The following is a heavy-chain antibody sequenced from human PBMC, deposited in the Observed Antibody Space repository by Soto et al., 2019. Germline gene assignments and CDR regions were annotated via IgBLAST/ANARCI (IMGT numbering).Heavy chain of an antibody. V-gene: IGHV1-2*02. J-gene: IGHJ4*02. CDR1: GYTFNSQG. D-gene: IGHD6-13*01. CDR3: ARDGGRGSSSWFLDY. Sequence: GASVKVSCKASGYTFNSQGISWVRQAPGQGLEWMGWINPNSGGTNYAQKFQGRVTMTRDTSISTAYMELSRLRSDDTAVYYCARDGGRGSSSWFLDYWGQGTLVTVSS. CDR2: INPNSGGT.